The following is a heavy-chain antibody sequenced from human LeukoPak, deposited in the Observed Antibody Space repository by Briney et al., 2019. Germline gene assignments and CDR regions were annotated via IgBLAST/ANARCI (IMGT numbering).Heavy chain of an antibody. D-gene: IGHD2-2*01. V-gene: IGHV4-39*01. CDR3: ARHPYLGYCSSTSCPKYNWFDP. Sequence: PSETLSLTCTVSGGSISSSTYYWGWIRQPPGKGLEWIGSIYYSGSTYYNPSLKSRVTISVDPSKNQFSLKLSSVTVADTAVYYCARHPYLGYCSSTSCPKYNWFDPWGQGTLVTVSS. J-gene: IGHJ5*02. CDR2: IYYSGST. CDR1: GGSISSSTYY.